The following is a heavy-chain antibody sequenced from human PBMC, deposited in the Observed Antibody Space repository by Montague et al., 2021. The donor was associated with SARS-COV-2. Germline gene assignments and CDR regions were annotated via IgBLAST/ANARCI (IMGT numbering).Heavy chain of an antibody. CDR3: AMRGGALDAFDI. J-gene: IGHJ3*02. CDR2: IYYSGST. CDR1: GGSIRASSYY. D-gene: IGHD2-2*01. Sequence: SETLSLTCTVSGGSIRASSYYWGWIRQPPGKELDWIRSIYYSGSTYYNPSLKSRVTISVDTPKNQFSLKLSPVTAADTAVYYCAMRGGALDAFDIWGQGTMVIVSS. V-gene: IGHV4-39*01.